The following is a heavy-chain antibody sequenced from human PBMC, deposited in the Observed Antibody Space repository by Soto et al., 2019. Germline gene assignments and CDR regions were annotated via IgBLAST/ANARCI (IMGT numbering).Heavy chain of an antibody. J-gene: IGHJ5*02. CDR1: GGSFSGYY. CDR2: IDQSGST. D-gene: IGHD3-10*01. Sequence: QVQLQQWGAGLLKSSETLSLTCAVYGGSFSGYYWNWLRQPPGEGLEWIGKIDQSGSTNYNPSLTSPVPTSVDTSRSQFSLKLPSVPAMDTAVYYCAGGRDTGVRGVMNWFDPWGQGTLVTVSS. V-gene: IGHV4-34*01. CDR3: AGGRDTGVRGVMNWFDP.